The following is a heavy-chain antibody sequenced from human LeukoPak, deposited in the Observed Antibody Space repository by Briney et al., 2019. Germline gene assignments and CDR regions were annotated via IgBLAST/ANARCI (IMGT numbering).Heavy chain of an antibody. D-gene: IGHD6-6*01. CDR2: ISGSGGGT. CDR1: GFTFSSYA. J-gene: IGHJ4*02. Sequence: GGSLRLSCAASGFTFSSYAMNWVRQAPGKGLEWVSAISGSGGGTYYSDSVRGRFTISRDNSDNTLYLQMNSLRAEDTAVYYCAKVARQLAYLLLDYWGQGTLVTVSS. CDR3: AKVARQLAYLLLDY. V-gene: IGHV3-23*01.